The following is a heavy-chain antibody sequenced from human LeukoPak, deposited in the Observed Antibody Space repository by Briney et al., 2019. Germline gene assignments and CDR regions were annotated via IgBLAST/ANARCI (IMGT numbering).Heavy chain of an antibody. J-gene: IGHJ4*02. CDR2: ISSSSSDI. Sequence: GGSLRLSCAASGFTFSSYSMNWVRQAPGKGLDWVSSISSSSSDIYYADSLKGRFTISRDNAKHSLYLQMTSLRAEDTAVYYCARDRARFDYWGQGTLVTVSS. CDR1: GFTFSSYS. V-gene: IGHV3-21*01. CDR3: ARDRARFDY. D-gene: IGHD3-10*01.